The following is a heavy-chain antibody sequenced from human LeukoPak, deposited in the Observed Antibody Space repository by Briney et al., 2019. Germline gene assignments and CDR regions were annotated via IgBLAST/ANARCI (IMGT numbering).Heavy chain of an antibody. V-gene: IGHV3-48*03. Sequence: GGSLRLSCAASGFTFSSYEMNWVRQAPGKGLEWVSYISSSGSTIYYADPVKGRFTISRDNAKNSLYLQMNSLRAEDTAVYYCARGSWQLPEEIYGGQGSLVTVSS. J-gene: IGHJ4*01. CDR3: ARGSWQLPEEIY. CDR1: GFTFSSYE. CDR2: ISSSGSTI. D-gene: IGHD6-6*01.